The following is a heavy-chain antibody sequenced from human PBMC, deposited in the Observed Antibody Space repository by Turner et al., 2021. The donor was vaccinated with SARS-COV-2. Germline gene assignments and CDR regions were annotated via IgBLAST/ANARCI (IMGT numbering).Heavy chain of an antibody. D-gene: IGHD6-13*01. Sequence: EVQLVESGGGLVQPGGSLRLSCAASGFTFSSYWMSWVRQAPGKGLEWVANIKQDGSEKYYVDSVKGRFTISRDNAKNSLYLQMNSLRAEDTAVYYCARVFPEVAGYSSSWYSYYYGMDVWGQGTTVTVSS. CDR2: IKQDGSEK. CDR3: ARVFPEVAGYSSSWYSYYYGMDV. J-gene: IGHJ6*02. V-gene: IGHV3-7*01. CDR1: GFTFSSYW.